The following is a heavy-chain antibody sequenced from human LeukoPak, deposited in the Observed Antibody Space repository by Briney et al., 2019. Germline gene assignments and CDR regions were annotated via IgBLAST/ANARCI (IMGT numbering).Heavy chain of an antibody. CDR1: GFTFSSYA. Sequence: QPGGSLRLSCAASGFTFSSYAMSWVRQAPGKGLEWVSAISGSGGSTYYADSVKGRFTISRDNSKNTLYLQMNSLRAEDTAVYYCAKAGPGGWQWLVHDAFDIWGQGTMVTVSS. CDR2: ISGSGGST. CDR3: AKAGPGGWQWLVHDAFDI. V-gene: IGHV3-23*01. J-gene: IGHJ3*02. D-gene: IGHD6-19*01.